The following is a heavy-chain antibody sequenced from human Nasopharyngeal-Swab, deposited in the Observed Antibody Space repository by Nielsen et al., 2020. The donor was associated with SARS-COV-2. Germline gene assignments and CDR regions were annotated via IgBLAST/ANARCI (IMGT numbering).Heavy chain of an antibody. J-gene: IGHJ4*02. CDR1: GGSISSWNW. Sequence: SETLSLTCTVSGGSISSWNWWTWVRQAPGKGLEWIGEIYESGSTNYNPSLKNRVTISVDTSKNQFSLKLSSVTAADTAVYYCARDIGYAGYLDYWGQGTLVTVSS. CDR2: IYESGST. CDR3: ARDIGYAGYLDY. V-gene: IGHV4-4*02. D-gene: IGHD3-9*01.